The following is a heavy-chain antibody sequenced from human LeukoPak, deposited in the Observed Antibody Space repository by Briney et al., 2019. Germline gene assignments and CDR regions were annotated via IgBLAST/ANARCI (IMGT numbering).Heavy chain of an antibody. CDR2: IYWDDDT. CDR3: ARSHCEFDS. CDR1: GFSLRTTGAG. Sequence: SGPTPVKPAQTLTLTCNFSGFSLRTTGAGVGWLRQPQGKTLEWLASIYWDDDTRYSPSLKNRLTITKDTSKNQVVLTMTNMDPVDTATYFCARSHCEFDSWGQGILVTVSS. V-gene: IGHV2-5*02. J-gene: IGHJ4*02.